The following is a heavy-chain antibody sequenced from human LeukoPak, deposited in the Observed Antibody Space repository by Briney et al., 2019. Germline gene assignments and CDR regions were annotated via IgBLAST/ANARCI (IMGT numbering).Heavy chain of an antibody. CDR2: ISYDGSNK. J-gene: IGHJ4*02. CDR3: ARDQVDGDYVDY. Sequence: GGSLRLSCAASGFTFSSYAMSWVRQAPGKGLEWVAVISYDGSNKYYADSVKGRFTISRDNSKNTLYLQMNSLRAEDTAVYYCARDQVDGDYVDYWGQGTLVTVSS. V-gene: IGHV3-30*03. CDR1: GFTFSSYA. D-gene: IGHD4-17*01.